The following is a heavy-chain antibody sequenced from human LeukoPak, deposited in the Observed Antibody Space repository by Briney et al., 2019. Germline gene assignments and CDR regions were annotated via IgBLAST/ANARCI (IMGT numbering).Heavy chain of an antibody. CDR2: ISGSGGST. J-gene: IGHJ4*02. V-gene: IGHV3-23*01. CDR1: GFTFSSYA. CDR3: AKPGAYGSGSYTEN. D-gene: IGHD3-10*01. Sequence: GGSLRLSCAASGFTFSSYAMSWVRQAPVKELEWVSAISGSGGSTYYADSVKGRFTISRDNSKNTLYLQMNSLRAEDTAVYYCAKPGAYGSGSYTENWGQGTLVTVSS.